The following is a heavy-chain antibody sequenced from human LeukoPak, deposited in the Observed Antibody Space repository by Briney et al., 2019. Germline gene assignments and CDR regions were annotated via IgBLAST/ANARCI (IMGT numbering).Heavy chain of an antibody. D-gene: IGHD3-22*01. Sequence: ASVKVSCKVPGYTLTELSMHWVRQAPGKGLEWMGGFDPEDGETIYAQKFQGRVTMTEDTSTDTAYMELSSLRSEDTAVYYCATPNYYDSSGYYRKRGVFDYWGQGTLVTVSS. CDR2: FDPEDGET. CDR3: ATPNYYDSSGYYRKRGVFDY. V-gene: IGHV1-24*01. CDR1: GYTLTELS. J-gene: IGHJ4*02.